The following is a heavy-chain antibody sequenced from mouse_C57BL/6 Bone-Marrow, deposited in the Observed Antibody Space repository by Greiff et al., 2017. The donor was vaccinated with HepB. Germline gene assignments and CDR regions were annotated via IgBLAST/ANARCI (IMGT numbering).Heavy chain of an antibody. D-gene: IGHD1-1*01. CDR2: INPYNGDT. Sequence: EVQLQQSGPELVKPGDSVKISCKASGYSFTGYFMNWVMQSHGKSLEWIGRINPYNGDTFYNQKFKGKATLTVDKSSSTAHMELRSLTSEDSAVYYCARGAYYYGLDYWGQGTTLTVSS. V-gene: IGHV1-20*01. CDR3: ARGAYYYGLDY. J-gene: IGHJ2*01. CDR1: GYSFTGYF.